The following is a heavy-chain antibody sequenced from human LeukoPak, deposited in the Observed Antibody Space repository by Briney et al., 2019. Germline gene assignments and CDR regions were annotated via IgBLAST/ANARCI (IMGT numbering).Heavy chain of an antibody. D-gene: IGHD6-13*01. Sequence: GGSLRLSCAASGFTFSSHAMSWVRQAPGKGLEWVSGISGRGDSTVYADSVKGRFTISRDNSRNTLYLQMNSLRAEDTAVYYCAKDGYSSSWYAWFDPWGQGTLVTVSS. CDR3: AKDGYSSSWYAWFDP. V-gene: IGHV3-23*01. J-gene: IGHJ5*02. CDR1: GFTFSSHA. CDR2: ISGRGDST.